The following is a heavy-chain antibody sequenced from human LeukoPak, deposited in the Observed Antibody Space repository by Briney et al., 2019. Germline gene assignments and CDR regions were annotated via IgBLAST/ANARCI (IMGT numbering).Heavy chain of an antibody. CDR1: GFTFSSYA. V-gene: IGHV3-30*04. CDR2: ISYDGSNK. Sequence: PGGSLRLSCAASGFTFSSYAMHRVRQAPGKGLEWVAVISYDGSNKYYADSVKGRFTISRDNSKNTLYLQMNSLRAEDTAVYYCARVSHDSSGYPYQFDYWGQGTLVTVSS. J-gene: IGHJ4*02. D-gene: IGHD3-22*01. CDR3: ARVSHDSSGYPYQFDY.